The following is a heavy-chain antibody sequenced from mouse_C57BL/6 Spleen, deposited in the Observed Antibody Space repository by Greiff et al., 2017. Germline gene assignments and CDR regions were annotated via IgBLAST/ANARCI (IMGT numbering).Heavy chain of an antibody. V-gene: IGHV5-6*01. D-gene: IGHD1-1*01. CDR2: ISSGGSYT. CDR3: ARQDGPYWYFDV. Sequence: EVQGVESGGDLVKPGGSLKLSCAASGFTFGSYGMSWVRQTPDKRLEWVATISSGGSYTYYPDSVKGRFTISRDNAKNTLYLQMSSLKSEDTAMYYCARQDGPYWYFDVWGTGTTVTVSS. J-gene: IGHJ1*03. CDR1: GFTFGSYG.